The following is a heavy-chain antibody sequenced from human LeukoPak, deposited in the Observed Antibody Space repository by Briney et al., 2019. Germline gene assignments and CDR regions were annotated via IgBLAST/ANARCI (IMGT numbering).Heavy chain of an antibody. CDR1: GFTFSSYS. CDR2: ISSSSSYI. V-gene: IGHV3-21*01. CDR3: ARDRRLGSLRHWFDP. D-gene: IGHD4-17*01. Sequence: GGSLRLSCAASGFTFSSYSMNWVRQAPGKGLEWVSSISSSSSYIYYADSVKGRFTISRDNAKNSLYLQMNSLRAEDTAVYNCARDRRLGSLRHWFDPWGQGTLVTVSS. J-gene: IGHJ5*02.